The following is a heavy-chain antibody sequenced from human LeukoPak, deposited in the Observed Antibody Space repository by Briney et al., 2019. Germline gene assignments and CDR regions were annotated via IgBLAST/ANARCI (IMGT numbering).Heavy chain of an antibody. Sequence: GGFLRLSCAASGFTFSSYGMHWVRQAPGKGLEWVAFIRYDGSNKYYADSVKGRFTISRDNSKNTLYLQMNSLRAEDTAVYYCEIWSGYYKDFDYWGQGTLVTVSS. J-gene: IGHJ4*02. CDR1: GFTFSSYG. V-gene: IGHV3-30*02. CDR3: EIWSGYYKDFDY. CDR2: IRYDGSNK. D-gene: IGHD3-3*01.